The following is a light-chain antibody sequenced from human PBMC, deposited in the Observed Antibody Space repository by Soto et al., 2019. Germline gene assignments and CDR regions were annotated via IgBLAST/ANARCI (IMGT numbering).Light chain of an antibody. CDR3: QQSYSSPYT. Sequence: DIQMTQSPSSLSASVGDRVTITCRASHTIGSHLNWYQQQPGKAPKLLIFAASRLQSGVPSRFSGCGSGTDFSLTISSLQPEDFAAYYCQQSYSSPYTFGQGTKLEI. CDR2: AAS. J-gene: IGKJ2*01. CDR1: HTIGSH. V-gene: IGKV1-39*01.